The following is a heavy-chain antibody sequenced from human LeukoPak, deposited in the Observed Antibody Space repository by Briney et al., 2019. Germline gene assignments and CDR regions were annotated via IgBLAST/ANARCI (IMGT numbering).Heavy chain of an antibody. CDR3: AMPLVTGYIYCPFDS. D-gene: IGHD5-18*01. Sequence: PSETLSLTCAVSGASISTYSWSWIRQPPGKGLEWIGYIYYTGSANYNPSLKSRVTISIDTSKNQFSLQLNSVTAADTAVYYCAMPLVTGYIYCPFDSWGQGTLVTVSS. CDR2: IYYTGSA. J-gene: IGHJ5*01. V-gene: IGHV4-59*08. CDR1: GASISTYS.